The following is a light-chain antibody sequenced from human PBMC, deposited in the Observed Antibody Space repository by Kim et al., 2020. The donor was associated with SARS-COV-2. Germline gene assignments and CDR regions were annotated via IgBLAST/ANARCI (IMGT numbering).Light chain of an antibody. Sequence: ELTQPPSASATPGQRVTIFCSGSNSNIGRNAVNWYQHLPGTAPKLLIYSNNRRPSGVPDRFSGSKSGASASLAISGLHSDDEADYYCASWDDSQNAPVFGTGTKVTVL. CDR3: ASWDDSQNAPV. CDR1: NSNIGRNA. V-gene: IGLV1-44*01. J-gene: IGLJ1*01. CDR2: SNN.